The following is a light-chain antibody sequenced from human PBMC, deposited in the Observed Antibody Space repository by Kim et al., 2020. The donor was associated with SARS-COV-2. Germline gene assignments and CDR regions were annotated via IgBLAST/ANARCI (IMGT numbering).Light chain of an antibody. Sequence: DIQMTQSPSSLSASVGDRVTITCRASQDIRNALGWYQPPPGRAPKRLIYGASSSQSGVPSRFSGSGSGTESTLTISSLQPEDFATYFCLQHNTYPITFGQGTRLEIK. J-gene: IGKJ5*01. CDR1: QDIRNA. CDR3: LQHNTYPIT. CDR2: GAS. V-gene: IGKV1-17*01.